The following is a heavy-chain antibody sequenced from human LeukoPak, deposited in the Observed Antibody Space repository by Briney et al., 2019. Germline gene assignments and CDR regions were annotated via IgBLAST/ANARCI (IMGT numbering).Heavy chain of an antibody. Sequence: PGGSLRLSCAASGFTFDDYAMHWVRQAPGKGLEWVSGISWNSGSIGYADSVKGRFTISRDNAKNSLYLQMNSLRAEDTALYYCAKAYSSGWSELLDYWGQGTLVTVSS. CDR2: ISWNSGSI. J-gene: IGHJ4*02. D-gene: IGHD6-19*01. CDR3: AKAYSSGWSELLDY. CDR1: GFTFDDYA. V-gene: IGHV3-9*01.